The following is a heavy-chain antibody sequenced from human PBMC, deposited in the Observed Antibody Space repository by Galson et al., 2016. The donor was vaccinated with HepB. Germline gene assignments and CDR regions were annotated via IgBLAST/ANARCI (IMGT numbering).Heavy chain of an antibody. CDR2: ISYDGSNK. V-gene: IGHV3-30-3*01. D-gene: IGHD2-15*01. J-gene: IGHJ4*02. Sequence: SLRLSCAASGLTFSSYPMHWVRQAPGKGLEWVAVISYDGSNKYYADSVKGRFTISRDNSKNTLYLQMNSLRAEETAVYYCARENRRVVVAATPGFDYWGQGTLVTVSS. CDR3: ARENRRVVVAATPGFDY. CDR1: GLTFSSYP.